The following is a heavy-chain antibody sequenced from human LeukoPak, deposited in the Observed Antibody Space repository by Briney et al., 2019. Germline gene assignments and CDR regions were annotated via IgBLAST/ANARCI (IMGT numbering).Heavy chain of an antibody. J-gene: IGHJ4*02. Sequence: ALVKVSCKASGYAFTDYSMHWVRQAPGQGLEWMGWINPDSGGTRYAEKFQGRVTMTRDTSIRTAYMELSRLRSDDTAVYYCAKDLGSGSYQPSDYWGQGSLVTASS. CDR2: INPDSGGT. CDR1: GYAFTDYS. D-gene: IGHD1-26*01. CDR3: AKDLGSGSYQPSDY. V-gene: IGHV1-2*02.